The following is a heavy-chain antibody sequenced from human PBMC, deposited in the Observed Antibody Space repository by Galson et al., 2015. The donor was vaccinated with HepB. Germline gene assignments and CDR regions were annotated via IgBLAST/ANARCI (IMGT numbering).Heavy chain of an antibody. CDR2: ISDTGDRT. CDR3: AGGVEMATITSDAFDI. D-gene: IGHD5-24*01. CDR1: GFTFSNCD. V-gene: IGHV3-23*01. Sequence: SLRLSCAASGFTFSNCDMRWVRQAPGKGLEWVSSISDTGDRTYYADSVKGRFTVSRDNSKNTLYLQMNSLRAEDTAVYYCAGGVEMATITSDAFDIWGQGTMVTASS. J-gene: IGHJ3*02.